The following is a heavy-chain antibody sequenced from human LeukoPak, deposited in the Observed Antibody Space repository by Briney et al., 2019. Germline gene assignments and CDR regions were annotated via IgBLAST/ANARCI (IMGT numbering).Heavy chain of an antibody. CDR2: IYPKSGAT. CDR3: VSHYGPGPV. D-gene: IGHD3-10*01. J-gene: IGHJ4*02. V-gene: IGHV1-2*06. CDR1: GYNFNDHH. Sequence: ASVKVSCKTSGYNFNDHHVHWVRQAPGQGLEWMGRIYPKSGATDYPQKFQIRATMTRDTSITTAYMELTSLRSDDTAVYYCVSHYGPGPVWGQGTLVTVS.